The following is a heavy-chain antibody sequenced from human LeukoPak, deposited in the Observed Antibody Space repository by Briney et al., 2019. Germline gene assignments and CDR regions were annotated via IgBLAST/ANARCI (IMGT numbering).Heavy chain of an antibody. CDR1: GGSISSSSYY. V-gene: IGHV4-39*01. J-gene: IGHJ4*02. Sequence: SETLSLTCTVSGGSISSSSYYWGWIRQPPGKGLEWIGSIYYSGSTYYNPSLKSRVTISVDTSKNQFSLKLSFVTAADTAVYYCARLRWGGGDCLFDYWGQGTLVTVSS. CDR2: IYYSGST. CDR3: ARLRWGGGDCLFDY. D-gene: IGHD2-21*02.